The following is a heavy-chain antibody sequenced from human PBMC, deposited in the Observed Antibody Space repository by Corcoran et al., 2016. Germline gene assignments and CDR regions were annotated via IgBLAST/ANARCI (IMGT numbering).Heavy chain of an antibody. Sequence: EVQLVESGVGLDQPRESLRLSCAASEFTFGSYWMTCVRQAPGKGLEWVANLNQEGSEKYYVDSVMGRFSISRDNAKTSLYLQMNSLGAEDTAMYYCARDLTWEELGGDYSGDYGMDVWGQGTSVTVSS. CDR3: ARDLTWEELGGDYSGDYGMDV. V-gene: IGHV3-7*01. CDR2: LNQEGSEK. D-gene: IGHD4-17*01. J-gene: IGHJ6*02. CDR1: EFTFGSYW.